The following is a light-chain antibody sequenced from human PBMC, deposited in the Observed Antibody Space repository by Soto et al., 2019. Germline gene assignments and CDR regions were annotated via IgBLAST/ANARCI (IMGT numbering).Light chain of an antibody. V-gene: IGKV3-20*01. Sequence: EIVLTQSPATLSLSPGERATLSCRASQSVSSTYVAWYQQKPGQTPNLLIYEASSRATGIPDRFSGSGSGTDYTLTIDRLEPEDFAVYYCQQYGNSPQTFGQGTKVDIK. CDR1: QSVSSTY. J-gene: IGKJ1*01. CDR3: QQYGNSPQT. CDR2: EAS.